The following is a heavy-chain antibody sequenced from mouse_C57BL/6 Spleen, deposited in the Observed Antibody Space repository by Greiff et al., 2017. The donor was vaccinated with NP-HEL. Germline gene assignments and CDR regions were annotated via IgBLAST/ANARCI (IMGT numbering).Heavy chain of an antibody. J-gene: IGHJ3*01. Sequence: DVKLVESGPGLVKPSQSLSLTCSVTGYSITSGYYWNWIRQFPGNKLEWMGYISYDGSNNYNPSLKNRISITRDTSKNQFFLKLNSVTTEDTATYYCAEGAFYWGQGTLVTVSA. V-gene: IGHV3-6*01. CDR2: ISYDGSN. CDR3: AEGAFY. CDR1: GYSITSGYY.